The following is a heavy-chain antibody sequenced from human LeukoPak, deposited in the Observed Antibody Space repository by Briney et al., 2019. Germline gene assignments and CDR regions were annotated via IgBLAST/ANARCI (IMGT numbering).Heavy chain of an antibody. Sequence: GGSLRLSCAASGFTFNNYAMNWVRQAPGKGLEWVSSISGGGETTYYADSAKGRSTISRDNSKNTLYLQMNNLRAEDTAVYYCAKDLGVATIRTSDYWGQGTLVTVSS. J-gene: IGHJ4*02. CDR3: AKDLGVATIRTSDY. V-gene: IGHV3-23*01. CDR2: ISGGGETT. CDR1: GFTFNNYA. D-gene: IGHD5-12*01.